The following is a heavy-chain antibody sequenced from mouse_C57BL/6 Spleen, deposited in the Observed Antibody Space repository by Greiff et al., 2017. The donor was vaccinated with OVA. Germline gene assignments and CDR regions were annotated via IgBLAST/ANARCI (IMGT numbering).Heavy chain of an antibody. CDR3: ARRGSSGYGFAY. Sequence: LLESGAELVQPGASVKMSCKASGFTFTTYPIEWMQQNPGKSLEWIGNFHPYNDDTKYNETFKGKATLTVEKSSSTVYLKLSRLTSDDSAVYYCARRGSSGYGFAYWGQGTLVTVSA. J-gene: IGHJ3*01. D-gene: IGHD3-2*02. CDR2: FHPYNDDT. CDR1: GFTFTTYP. V-gene: IGHV1-47*01.